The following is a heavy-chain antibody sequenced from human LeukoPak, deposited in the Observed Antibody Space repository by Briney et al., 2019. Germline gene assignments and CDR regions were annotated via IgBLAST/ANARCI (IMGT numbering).Heavy chain of an antibody. Sequence: SETLSLTCTVSGGSISGSYYWVWIRQPPGKGLEWIGSIYYGGRIYYNPSLKSRVTFSVDTSKKQFSLKLNSVTPEDTAVYYCARGWLQSGFDYWAQGTLVTVSS. CDR3: ARGWLQSGFDY. V-gene: IGHV4-39*07. CDR2: IYYGGRI. J-gene: IGHJ4*02. CDR1: GGSISGSYY. D-gene: IGHD5-24*01.